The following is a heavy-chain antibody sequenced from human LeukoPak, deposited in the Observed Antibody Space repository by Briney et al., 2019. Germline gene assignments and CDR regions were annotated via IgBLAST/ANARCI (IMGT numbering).Heavy chain of an antibody. D-gene: IGHD2/OR15-2a*01. CDR2: VSGNGGTT. J-gene: IGHJ6*02. CDR3: AKSLSGLRPYYYGVDV. Sequence: PGGSLRLSCAASGFTFRSYAMSWVRQAPGKGLEWVSVVSGNGGTTYYADSVKGRFTISRDNSKNTLYLQMNSLRAEDTAVYYCAKSLSGLRPYYYGVDVWAQGPRSPSP. V-gene: IGHV3-23*01. CDR1: GFTFRSYA.